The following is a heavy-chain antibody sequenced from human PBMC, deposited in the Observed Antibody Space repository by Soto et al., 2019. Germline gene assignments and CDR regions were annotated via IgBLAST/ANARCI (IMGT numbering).Heavy chain of an antibody. CDR3: ARDIAGGHPPLYYYYGMDV. CDR2: IYYSGST. D-gene: IGHD2-15*01. J-gene: IGHJ6*02. CDR1: GGSISSGGYY. Sequence: LSLTCTVSGGSISSGGYYWSWIRQHPGKGLEWIGYIYYSGSTYYNPSLKSRVTISVDTSKNQFSLKLSSVTAADTAVYYCARDIAGGHPPLYYYYGMDVWGQGTTVTVSS. V-gene: IGHV4-31*03.